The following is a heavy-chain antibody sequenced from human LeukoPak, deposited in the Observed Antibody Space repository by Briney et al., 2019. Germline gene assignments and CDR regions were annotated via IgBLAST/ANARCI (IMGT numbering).Heavy chain of an antibody. CDR1: GGSFSGYY. CDR2: INHSGST. V-gene: IGHV4-34*01. J-gene: IGHJ4*02. D-gene: IGHD5-12*01. CDR3: AREWMATIDY. Sequence: SETLSLTCAVYGGSFSGYYWSWIRQPPGKGLEWIGEINHSGSTNYNPSLKSRVTISVDTSKNQFPLKLSSVTAADTAVYYCAREWMATIDYWGQGTLVTVSS.